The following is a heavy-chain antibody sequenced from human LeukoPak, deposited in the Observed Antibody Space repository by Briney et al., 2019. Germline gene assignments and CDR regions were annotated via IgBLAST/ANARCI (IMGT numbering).Heavy chain of an antibody. J-gene: IGHJ4*02. CDR3: ARAFWDTAMGIDY. V-gene: IGHV4-34*01. CDR1: GGSISSYY. Sequence: KPSETLSLTCTVSGGSISSYYWSWIRQPPGKGLEWIGEINHSGSTNYNPSLKSRVTISVDTSKNQFSLKLSSVTAADTAVYYCARAFWDTAMGIDYWGQGTLVTVSS. CDR2: INHSGST. D-gene: IGHD5-18*01.